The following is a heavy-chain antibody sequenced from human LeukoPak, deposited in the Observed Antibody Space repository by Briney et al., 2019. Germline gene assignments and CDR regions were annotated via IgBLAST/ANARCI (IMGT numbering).Heavy chain of an antibody. CDR2: SYSGGNT. V-gene: IGHV4-59*01. CDR3: AHSKRGGGYYINTFAV. CDR1: GASTSAYY. J-gene: IGHJ3*01. Sequence: KPAETLSLTCTVSGASTSAYYWSWIRQAPGKGLEWIGYSYSGGNTNYNPSFKTRVTISIDTSENQFSLRLTSVTAADTAVYFCAHSKRGGGYYINTFAVWGQGTLVTISS. D-gene: IGHD1-26*01.